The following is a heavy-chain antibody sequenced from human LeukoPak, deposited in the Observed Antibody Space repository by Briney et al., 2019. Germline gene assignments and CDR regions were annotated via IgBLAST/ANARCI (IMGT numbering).Heavy chain of an antibody. CDR3: ARAPPRKYIAARRSWDNWFDP. J-gene: IGHJ5*02. V-gene: IGHV4-34*01. Sequence: SETLSLTCAVYGGSFSGYYWRWIRQPPGKGLEWSGEINHSGSTNYNPSLKSRVTISVDTSKTQFSLKLSSVTAADTAVYYCARAPPRKYIAARRSWDNWFDPWGQGTLVTVSS. D-gene: IGHD6-6*01. CDR1: GGSFSGYY. CDR2: INHSGST.